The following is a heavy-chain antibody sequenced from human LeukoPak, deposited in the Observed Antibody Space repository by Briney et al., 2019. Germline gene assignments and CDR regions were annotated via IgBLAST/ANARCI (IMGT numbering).Heavy chain of an antibody. V-gene: IGHV3-21*01. CDR3: ARDYGGNYGPYYYYMDV. D-gene: IGHD4-23*01. J-gene: IGHJ6*03. Sequence: GGSLRLSCAASGFTFSSYAMNWVRQAPGKGLEWVSSISSSSSYIYYADSVKGRFTISRDNAKNSLYLQMNSLRAEDTAVYYCARDYGGNYGPYYYYMDVWGKGTTVTVSS. CDR1: GFTFSSYA. CDR2: ISSSSSYI.